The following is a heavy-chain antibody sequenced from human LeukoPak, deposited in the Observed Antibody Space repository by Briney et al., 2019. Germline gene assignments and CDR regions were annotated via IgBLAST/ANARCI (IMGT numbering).Heavy chain of an antibody. CDR3: ARSITGTPDAFDI. CDR2: IYHSGST. J-gene: IGHJ3*02. D-gene: IGHD1-20*01. CDR1: GGSISSTNYY. Sequence: PSETLSLTCTVSGGSISSTNYYWGWIRQPPGKGLEWIGSIYHSGSTYYNPSLKSRVTISVDTSKNQSSLKLSSVTAADTAVYYCARSITGTPDAFDIWGQGTMVTVSS. V-gene: IGHV4-39*07.